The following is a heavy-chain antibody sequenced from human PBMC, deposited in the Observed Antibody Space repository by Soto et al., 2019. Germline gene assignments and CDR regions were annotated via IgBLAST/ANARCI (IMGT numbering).Heavy chain of an antibody. CDR1: GFTFGDYA. Sequence: GGSLRLSCTASGFTFGDYAMSWFRQAPGKGLEWVGFIRSKAYGGTTEYAASVKGRFTISRDDSKSIAYLQMNSLKTEDTAVYYCTRSTEGYCSGGSCPYYYFDYWGQGTLVTVSS. CDR2: IRSKAYGGTT. J-gene: IGHJ4*02. D-gene: IGHD2-15*01. V-gene: IGHV3-49*03. CDR3: TRSTEGYCSGGSCPYYYFDY.